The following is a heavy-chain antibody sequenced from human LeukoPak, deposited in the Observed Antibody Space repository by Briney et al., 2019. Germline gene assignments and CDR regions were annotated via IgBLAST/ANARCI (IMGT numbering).Heavy chain of an antibody. D-gene: IGHD2-15*01. CDR1: GFTFSRYW. CDR2: IKQDGSEK. J-gene: IGHJ4*02. CDR3: ARGYCSAGSCSRAPDF. Sequence: GSLRLSCAASGFTFSRYWMTWVRQAPGKGLEWMANIKQDGSEKYHLDSVKGRFTISRDNAKNSMYLQMNSLRAEDSAVYYCARGYCSAGSCSRAPDFWGQGTLVTVSS. V-gene: IGHV3-7*04.